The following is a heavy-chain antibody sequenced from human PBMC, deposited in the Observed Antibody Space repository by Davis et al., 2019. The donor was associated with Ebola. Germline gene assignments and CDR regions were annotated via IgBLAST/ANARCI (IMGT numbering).Heavy chain of an antibody. J-gene: IGHJ6*03. CDR2: IYYGGST. V-gene: IGHV4-31*03. D-gene: IGHD3-22*01. CDR1: GGSISRGGSY. Sequence: PSETLSLTCTVSGGSISRGGSYWTWIRQHPGKGLEWIGYIYYGGSTYYKPSLKSRVTISLYTSKNQFSLNLYSVTAADTAVYYCARDLRYDSSGYDYYFYMDVWGKGTTVTVSS. CDR3: ARDLRYDSSGYDYYFYMDV.